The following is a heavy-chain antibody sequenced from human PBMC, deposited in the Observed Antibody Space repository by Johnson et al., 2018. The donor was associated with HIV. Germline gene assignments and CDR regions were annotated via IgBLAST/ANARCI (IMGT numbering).Heavy chain of an antibody. CDR2: IRSDGSNK. V-gene: IGHV3-30*04. J-gene: IGHJ3*02. Sequence: QVLLVESGGGLIQPGRSLRLSGAASGFTFSSYAMHWVRQAPGKGLEWVAFIRSDGSNKYYADSVKGRFTVSRDSSKDTLYVQMNSLRAEDTALYYCARVGGINDYGDPGDAFDIWGQGTMVTVSS. D-gene: IGHD4-17*01. CDR1: GFTFSSYA. CDR3: ARVGGINDYGDPGDAFDI.